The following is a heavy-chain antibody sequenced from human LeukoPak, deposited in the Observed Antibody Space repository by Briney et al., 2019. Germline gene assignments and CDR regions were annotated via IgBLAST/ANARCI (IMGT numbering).Heavy chain of an antibody. D-gene: IGHD6-6*01. J-gene: IGHJ4*02. CDR2: ISYDGSNK. CDR3: ARVMYWYRSSSPFDY. Sequence: GGSLRLSCAAFGFTFSSYAMHWVRQAPGKGLEWVAVISYDGSNKNYADSVKGRLTISRDNSKNTLYLQMNSLRAEDTAVYFCARVMYWYRSSSPFDYWGQGTLVTVSS. V-gene: IGHV3-30-3*01. CDR1: GFTFSSYA.